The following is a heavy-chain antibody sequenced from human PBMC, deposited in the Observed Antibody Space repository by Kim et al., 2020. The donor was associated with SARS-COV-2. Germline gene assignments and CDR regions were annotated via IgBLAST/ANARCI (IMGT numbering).Heavy chain of an antibody. J-gene: IGHJ4*02. V-gene: IGHV3-64*01. D-gene: IGHD1-1*01. Sequence: VKGRFTISRDNSKNALYIQMGSLRAEDMAVYYCARGKILSLIPWERVFDYWGQGTLVTVSS. CDR3: ARGKILSLIPWERVFDY.